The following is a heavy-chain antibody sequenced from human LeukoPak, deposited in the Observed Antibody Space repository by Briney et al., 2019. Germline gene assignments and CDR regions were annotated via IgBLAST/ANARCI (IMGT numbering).Heavy chain of an antibody. CDR1: GYTFTGNY. J-gene: IGHJ5*02. Sequence: ASVKVSRKASGYTFTGNYIHWVRQAPGQGLEWVGWIHPNSGGTKSAQKFQDRVTMTRDTSISTAYMELRSLTSDDTAVYYCTRDVFGWFSGQSWGQGTLVTVSS. CDR3: TRDVFGWFSGQS. D-gene: IGHD2-15*01. V-gene: IGHV1-2*02. CDR2: IHPNSGGT.